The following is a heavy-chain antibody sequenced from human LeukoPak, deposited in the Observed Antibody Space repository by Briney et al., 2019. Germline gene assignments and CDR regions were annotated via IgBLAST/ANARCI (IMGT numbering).Heavy chain of an antibody. D-gene: IGHD3-10*01. CDR3: AKEGAKVRITMVRPSGMDV. CDR1: GFTFSSYW. J-gene: IGHJ6*04. Sequence: PGGSLRLSCAASGFTFSSYWMHWVRQAPGKGLEWVSAISGSGGSTYYADSVKGRFTISRDNSKNTLYLQMNSLRAEDTAVYYCAKEGAKVRITMVRPSGMDVWGKGTTVTVSS. V-gene: IGHV3-23*01. CDR2: ISGSGGST.